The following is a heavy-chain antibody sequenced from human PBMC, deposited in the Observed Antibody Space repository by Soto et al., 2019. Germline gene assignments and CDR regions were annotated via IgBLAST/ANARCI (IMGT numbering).Heavy chain of an antibody. CDR2: MYNTGST. D-gene: IGHD2-21*02. V-gene: IGHV4-59*01. J-gene: IGHJ6*02. Sequence: SEALSLTCTVSGGSISSYYWIWIRQPPGKGLEWIGYMYNTGSTIYNPSLKSRVTISVDTSKNQFSLKLNSVTAADTAVYYCARDLWGYCGADCYPLDVWGQGTTVTVS. CDR1: GGSISSYY. CDR3: ARDLWGYCGADCYPLDV.